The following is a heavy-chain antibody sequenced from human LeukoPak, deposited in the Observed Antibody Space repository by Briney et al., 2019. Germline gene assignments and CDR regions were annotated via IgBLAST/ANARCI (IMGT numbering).Heavy chain of an antibody. J-gene: IGHJ4*02. CDR2: ISYDGSNK. CDR1: GFTFSSYA. Sequence: GGSLRLSCAASGFTFSSYAMHWVRQAPGKGLEWVAVISYDGSNKYYADSVKGRFTISRDNSKNTLYLQMNSLRAEDTAVYYCAKGLGYCSSTSCYTLFDYWGQGTLVTVSS. D-gene: IGHD2-2*02. CDR3: AKGLGYCSSTSCYTLFDY. V-gene: IGHV3-30-3*01.